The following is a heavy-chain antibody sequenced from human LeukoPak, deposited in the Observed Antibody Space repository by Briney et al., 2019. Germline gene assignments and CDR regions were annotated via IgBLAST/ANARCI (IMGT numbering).Heavy chain of an antibody. CDR1: GFTFSSYA. Sequence: GSLRLSCAASGFTFSSYAMNWVRQAPGKGLEWVSSISSSSSYMYYADSMKGRFTISRDNAKNSLFLQMNSLRAEDTAVYFCARAPMIRGVMDYGMDVWGQGTTVTVSS. J-gene: IGHJ6*02. D-gene: IGHD3-10*01. CDR2: ISSSSSYM. CDR3: ARAPMIRGVMDYGMDV. V-gene: IGHV3-21*01.